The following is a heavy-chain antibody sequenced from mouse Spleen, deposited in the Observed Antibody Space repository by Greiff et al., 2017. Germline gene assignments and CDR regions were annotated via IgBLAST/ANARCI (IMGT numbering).Heavy chain of an antibody. CDR2: ISSGGGNT. CDR1: GFTFSSYA. CDR3: ARQSKYGNYCAMDY. D-gene: IGHD2-10*02. V-gene: IGHV5-9*04. Sequence: EVKLMESGGGLVKLGGSLKLSCAASGFTFSSYAKSWVRQTPEKRLEWVATISSGGGNTYYPDSVKGRFTISRDNAKNTLYLQMSSLKSEDTAMYYCARQSKYGNYCAMDYWGQGTSVTVSS. J-gene: IGHJ4*01.